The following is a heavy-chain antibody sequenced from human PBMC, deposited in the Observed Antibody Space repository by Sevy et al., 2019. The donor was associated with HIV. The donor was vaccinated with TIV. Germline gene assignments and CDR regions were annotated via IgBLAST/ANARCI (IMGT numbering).Heavy chain of an antibody. CDR1: GGTFSSYA. D-gene: IGHD5-18*01. CDR3: ARGRPVVTPSVDTAMAAFDY. J-gene: IGHJ4*02. V-gene: IGHV1-69*13. CDR2: IIPIFGTA. Sequence: ASVKVSCKASGGTFSSYAISWVRQAPGQGLEWMGGIIPIFGTANYAQKFQGRVTITADESTSTAYMELSSLRSEDTAVYYCARGRPVVTPSVDTAMAAFDYWGQGTLVTVSS.